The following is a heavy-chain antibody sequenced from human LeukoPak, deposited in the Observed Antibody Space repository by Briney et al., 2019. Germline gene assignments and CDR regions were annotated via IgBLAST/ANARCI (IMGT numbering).Heavy chain of an antibody. D-gene: IGHD2-2*01. CDR1: GGSISSYY. CDR2: IYYSGST. CDR3: ARVGYCSSTSCAKNAFDI. Sequence: SETLSLTCTVSGGSISSYYWSWIRQPPGKGLEWIGYIYYSGSTNYNPSLKSRVTISVDTSMNQFSLKLSSVTAADTAVYYCARVGYCSSTSCAKNAFDIWGQGTMVTVSS. J-gene: IGHJ3*02. V-gene: IGHV4-59*12.